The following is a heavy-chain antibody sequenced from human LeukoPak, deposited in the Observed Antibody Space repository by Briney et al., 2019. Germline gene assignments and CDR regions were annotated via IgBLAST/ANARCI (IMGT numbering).Heavy chain of an antibody. CDR3: AKGSGIAAAGVYFDY. J-gene: IGHJ4*02. V-gene: IGHV3-53*01. Sequence: GGSLRLSCAASGFTVSSNYMSWVRQAPGKGLEWVSVIYSGGSTYYADSVKGRFTISRDNSKNTLYLQMNSLRAEDTAVYYCAKGSGIAAAGVYFDYWGQGTLVTVSP. CDR1: GFTVSSNY. CDR2: IYSGGST. D-gene: IGHD6-13*01.